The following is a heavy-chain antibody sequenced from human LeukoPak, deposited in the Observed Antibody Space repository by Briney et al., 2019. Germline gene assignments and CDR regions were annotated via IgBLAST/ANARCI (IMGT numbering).Heavy chain of an antibody. J-gene: IGHJ4*02. CDR1: GFTFSSYA. V-gene: IGHV3-23*01. D-gene: IGHD6-19*01. Sequence: GGSLRLCCAASGFTFSSYAMKWVRQAPGKGLEWVSAIGSSGSTTYYADSVKGRFTISRDNSKNTLYLQMNSVRAEDTAVYYCATHSGGWYLGWGQGTLVTVSS. CDR3: ATHSGGWYLG. CDR2: IGSSGSTT.